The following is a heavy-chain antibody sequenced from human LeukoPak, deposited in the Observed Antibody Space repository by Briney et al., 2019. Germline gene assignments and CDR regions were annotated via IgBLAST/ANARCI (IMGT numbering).Heavy chain of an antibody. CDR3: AKGDRPMVRGVIPMDV. CDR2: ISGSGGST. Sequence: GGSLRLSCAASGFTFISFGMNWVRQAPGKGLEWVSAISGSGGSTYYADSVKGRFTISRDNSKNTLYLQMNSLRAEDTAVYYCAKGDRPMVRGVIPMDVWGKGTTVTISS. J-gene: IGHJ6*03. V-gene: IGHV3-23*01. D-gene: IGHD3-10*01. CDR1: GFTFISFG.